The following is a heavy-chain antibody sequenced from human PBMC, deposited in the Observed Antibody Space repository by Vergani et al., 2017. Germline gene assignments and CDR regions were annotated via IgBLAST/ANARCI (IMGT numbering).Heavy chain of an antibody. CDR2: INPNSGGT. V-gene: IGHV1-2*02. J-gene: IGHJ3*02. D-gene: IGHD3-9*01. Sequence: QVQLVQSGAEVKKPGASVKVSCKASGYTFTGYYMHWVRQAPGQGLEWMGWINPNSGGTNYAQKFQGRVTMTRDTSISTDYMELSRLRSDDTAVYYCARVRRYFDWFHAFDIWGQGTMVTVSS. CDR3: ARVRRYFDWFHAFDI. CDR1: GYTFTGYY.